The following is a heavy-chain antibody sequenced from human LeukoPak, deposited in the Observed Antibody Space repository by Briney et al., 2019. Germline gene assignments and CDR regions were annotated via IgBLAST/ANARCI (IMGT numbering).Heavy chain of an antibody. CDR3: ANGDDSSGYYYSWTY. CDR2: IRWNSGGI. V-gene: IGHV3-9*01. J-gene: IGHJ4*02. CDR1: GFTFHDYA. Sequence: PGRSLRLSCPASGFTFHDYAMHWVRQAPGKGLEWVSGIRWNSGGIAYADSVKGRFTISRDNAKNSLYLQMNSLRAEDTALYYCANGDDSSGYYYSWTYWGQGTLVTVSS. D-gene: IGHD3-22*01.